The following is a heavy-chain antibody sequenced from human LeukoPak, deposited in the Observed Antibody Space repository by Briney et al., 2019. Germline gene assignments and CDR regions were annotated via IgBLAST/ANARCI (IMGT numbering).Heavy chain of an antibody. J-gene: IGHJ4*02. Sequence: GASLRLACAASGFTLGSYSKDCVRQAPGNWLDWAGYISSKSSTIEYADSVKGRFTIPRDHAKNSLYLQMNSLRAQDTAVYYCARECSSGWIFDYWGQATLVTVSS. CDR3: ARECSSGWIFDY. CDR1: GFTLGSYS. V-gene: IGHV3-48*01. CDR2: ISSKSSTI. D-gene: IGHD6-19*01.